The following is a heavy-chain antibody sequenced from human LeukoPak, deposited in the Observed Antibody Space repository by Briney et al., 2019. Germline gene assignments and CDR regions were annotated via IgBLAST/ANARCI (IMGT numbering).Heavy chain of an antibody. D-gene: IGHD4-17*01. CDR2: INHSGST. V-gene: IGHV4-34*01. CDR1: GGSFSGYY. Sequence: SETLSLTCAVYGGSFSGYYWSWIRQPPGKGLEWIGEINHSGSTNYNPSLKSRVTISVDTSKNQFSLKLSSVTGADTAVYYCARLIAGKLTTVTTTYYFDYWGQGTLVTVSS. CDR3: ARLIAGKLTTVTTTYYFDY. J-gene: IGHJ4*02.